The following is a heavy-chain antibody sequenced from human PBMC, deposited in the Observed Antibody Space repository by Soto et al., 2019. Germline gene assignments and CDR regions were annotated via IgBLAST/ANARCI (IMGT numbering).Heavy chain of an antibody. J-gene: IGHJ6*02. D-gene: IGHD6-13*01. Sequence: SETLSLTCTVSGGSISSYYWSWIRQPPGKGLEWIGYIYYSGSTNYNPSLKSRVTISVDTSKNQFSLKLSSVTAADTAVYYCARELGIAAAGTVSDYYYGMDVWGQGTTVTVSS. CDR3: ARELGIAAAGTVSDYYYGMDV. CDR2: IYYSGST. V-gene: IGHV4-59*01. CDR1: GGSISSYY.